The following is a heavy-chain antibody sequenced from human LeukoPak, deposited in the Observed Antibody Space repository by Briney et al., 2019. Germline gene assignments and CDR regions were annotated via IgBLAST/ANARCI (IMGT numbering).Heavy chain of an antibody. CDR3: SRKYFDY. CDR2: INPSGGST. Sequence: ASVKVSSTASGYTFTGDYMHWVRQAPGQGLEWMGIINPSGGSTSYAQKFQGRVTMTRDTSTSTVYMELSSLRSEHSAVYYCSRKYFDYWGQGTLVTVSS. CDR1: GYTFTGDY. J-gene: IGHJ4*02. V-gene: IGHV1-46*03.